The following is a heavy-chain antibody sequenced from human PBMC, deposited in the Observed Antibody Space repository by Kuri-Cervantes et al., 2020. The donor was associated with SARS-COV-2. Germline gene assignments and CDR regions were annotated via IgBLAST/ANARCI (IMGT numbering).Heavy chain of an antibody. J-gene: IGHJ6*03. CDR1: GGSISSSSYY. CDR2: IYYSGST. V-gene: IGHV4-39*07. CDR3: ARGPTIVVVPGRGYYYMDV. D-gene: IGHD2-2*01. Sequence: GSLRLSCTVSGGSISSSSYYWGWIRQPPGKGLEWIGSIYYSGSTNYNPSLKSRLTISVDTSENQFSLKLSSVTAADTAVYYCARGPTIVVVPGRGYYYMDVWARGTTVTVSS.